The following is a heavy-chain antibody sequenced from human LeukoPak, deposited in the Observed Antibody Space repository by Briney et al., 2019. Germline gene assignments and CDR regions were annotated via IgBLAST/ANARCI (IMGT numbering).Heavy chain of an antibody. CDR3: ARDTGCTNGVCLYYFDY. CDR1: GFTFSSYW. CDR2: IKQDGSEK. Sequence: GGSLRLSCAASGFTFSSYWMSWVRQAPGKGLEWVANIKQDGSEKYYVDSVKGRFTISRDNAKNSLYLQMNSLRAEDTAVYYCARDTGCTNGVCLYYFDYWGQGTLVTVSS. J-gene: IGHJ4*02. V-gene: IGHV3-7*01. D-gene: IGHD2-8*01.